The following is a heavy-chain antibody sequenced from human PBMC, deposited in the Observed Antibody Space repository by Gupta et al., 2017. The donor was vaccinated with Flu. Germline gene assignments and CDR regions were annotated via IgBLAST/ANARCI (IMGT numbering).Heavy chain of an antibody. J-gene: IGHJ5*02. V-gene: IGHV4-4*07. D-gene: IGHD6-6*01. CDR1: GGSVTSYY. CDR3: ARSSSKLSITANWFDP. Sequence: TVPGGSVTSYYWSWLRQPAGKGLEWIGRMCTSGSTNYNPSLKSRVTMSADTSKNQFSLKVRSLTAADTAVYYCARSSSKLSITANWFDPWGQGTLVTVSS. CDR2: MCTSGST.